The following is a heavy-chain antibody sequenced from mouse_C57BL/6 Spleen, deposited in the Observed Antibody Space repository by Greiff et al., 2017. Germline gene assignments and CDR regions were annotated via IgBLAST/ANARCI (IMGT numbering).Heavy chain of an antibody. D-gene: IGHD4-1*02. CDR1: GFTFTDYY. J-gene: IGHJ4*01. Sequence: DVQLVESVGGLVQPGGSLSLSCAASGFTFTDYYMSCVRQPPGKALELLGFLRNKANGYTTEYSASVKGRFTISRDNSQSILYLQMNALRAEDSATYYCASNRDLYYAMDYWGQGTSVTVSS. CDR2: LRNKANGYTT. CDR3: ASNRDLYYAMDY. V-gene: IGHV7-3*01.